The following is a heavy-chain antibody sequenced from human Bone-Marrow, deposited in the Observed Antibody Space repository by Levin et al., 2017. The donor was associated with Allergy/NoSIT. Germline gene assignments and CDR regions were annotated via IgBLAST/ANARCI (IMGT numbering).Heavy chain of an antibody. CDR3: TTVPLKGAYSGYDRYAFDI. D-gene: IGHD5-12*01. V-gene: IGHV3-15*07. CDR2: IKSKTDGGTT. CDR1: GFTFSNAW. Sequence: GGSLRLSCAASGFTFSNAWMNWVRQAPGKGLEWVGRIKSKTDGGTTDYAAPVKGRFTISRDDSKNTLYLQMNSLKTEDTAVYYCTTVPLKGAYSGYDRYAFDIWGQGTMVTVSS. J-gene: IGHJ3*02.